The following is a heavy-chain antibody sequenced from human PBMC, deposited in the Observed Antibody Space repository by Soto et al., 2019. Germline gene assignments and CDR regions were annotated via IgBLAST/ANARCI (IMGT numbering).Heavy chain of an antibody. Sequence: SETLSLTCAVSGDSISGGGFSWNWIRQSPGKGLEWIGYIYPSGTSYFNPSLKSRVSISLDKSRNQFSLRLSSMTAADTAVYYCARVELELNYYYYYMDVWGKGTTVTVSS. D-gene: IGHD1-7*01. CDR3: ARVELELNYYYYYMDV. V-gene: IGHV4-30-2*06. CDR1: GDSISGGGFS. J-gene: IGHJ6*03. CDR2: IYPSGTS.